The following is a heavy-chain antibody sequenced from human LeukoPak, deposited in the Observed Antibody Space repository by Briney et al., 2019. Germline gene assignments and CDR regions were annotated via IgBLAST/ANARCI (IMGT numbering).Heavy chain of an antibody. J-gene: IGHJ4*02. V-gene: IGHV4-34*01. CDR1: GGSFSGYY. CDR2: INHSGST. Sequence: PSETLSLTCAVYGGSFSGYYWSWIRQPPGKGLEWIGEINHSGSTNYNPSLKSRVTISVDTSKNQFSLKLSSVTAADTAVYYCARLGAVAGTVFFDYWGQGTLVTVSS. CDR3: ARLGAVAGTVFFDY. D-gene: IGHD6-19*01.